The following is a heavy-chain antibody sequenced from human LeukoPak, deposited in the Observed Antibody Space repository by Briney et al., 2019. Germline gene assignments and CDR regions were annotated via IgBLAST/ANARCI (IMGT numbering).Heavy chain of an antibody. J-gene: IGHJ4*02. V-gene: IGHV1-8*01. D-gene: IGHD7-27*01. CDR2: MKSNNGHT. CDR1: GYTFTSFD. Sequence: ASVKVSCKASGYTFTSFDFNWVRQTTGQGLEWMGWMKSNNGHTGYAQKFQGRVTMTRDTSISTAYMELSSLTFEDTAVYYCARGPPNWGMVGYWGQGTLVTVSS. CDR3: ARGPPNWGMVGY.